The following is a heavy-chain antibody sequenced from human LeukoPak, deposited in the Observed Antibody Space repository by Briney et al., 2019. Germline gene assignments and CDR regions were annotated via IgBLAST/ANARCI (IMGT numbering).Heavy chain of an antibody. CDR1: GGSITSYY. D-gene: IGHD6-13*01. J-gene: IGHJ4*02. V-gene: IGHV4-4*08. CDR2: VSSSGST. CDR3: ASGEGGSSLDY. Sequence: SGTLSLTCTVSGGSITSYYWSWIRQPPGKGLEWIGCVSSSGSTNYNPSLKSRVTISVNTSKNQFSLRLSSVTAADTAVYYCASGEGGSSLDYWGQGTLVTVSS.